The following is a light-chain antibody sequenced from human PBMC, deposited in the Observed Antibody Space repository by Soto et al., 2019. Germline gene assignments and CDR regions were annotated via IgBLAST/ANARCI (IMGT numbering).Light chain of an antibody. V-gene: IGKV1-5*01. Sequence: DIQMTQSPSTLSASVGDRVTITCRASQSIRNWLAWYQQKPGKVPKLLISDVSSLKSGVPSRFSGSGSGTEFTLTISCLQPDDFATYYCQQYNSYSTFGQGTKVDIK. CDR3: QQYNSYST. CDR2: DVS. CDR1: QSIRNW. J-gene: IGKJ1*01.